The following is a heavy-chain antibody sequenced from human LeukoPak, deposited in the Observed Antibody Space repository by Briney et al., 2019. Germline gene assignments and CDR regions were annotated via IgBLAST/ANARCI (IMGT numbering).Heavy chain of an antibody. CDR1: GFPFSSYG. CDR2: ISNDGSNK. CDR3: AKALYNYYDSSGPFDY. J-gene: IGHJ4*02. D-gene: IGHD3-22*01. Sequence: GRSLRLSCAASGFPFSSYGMHWVRQAPGKGLEWVVVISNDGSNKYYTDSVKGRFTISRDNSKNTLYLQMNSLRAEDTAVYYCAKALYNYYDSSGPFDYWGQGTLVTVSS. V-gene: IGHV3-30*18.